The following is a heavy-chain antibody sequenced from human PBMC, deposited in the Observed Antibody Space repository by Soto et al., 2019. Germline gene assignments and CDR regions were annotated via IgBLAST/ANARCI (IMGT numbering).Heavy chain of an antibody. V-gene: IGHV2-5*02. CDR3: ARKFCGSSSCPYYFDY. D-gene: IGHD2-2*01. CDR1: GFSLSTSGVG. Sequence: QITLKESGPTLVKPTQTLTLTCTFSGFSLSTSGVGVGWIRQPPGKALEWLALIYWDDDKRYSPSLKKRLIITKDTSKNQVVLTTTNMDPVDTGTYYCARKFCGSSSCPYYFDYWGQGTLVTVSS. J-gene: IGHJ4*02. CDR2: IYWDDDK.